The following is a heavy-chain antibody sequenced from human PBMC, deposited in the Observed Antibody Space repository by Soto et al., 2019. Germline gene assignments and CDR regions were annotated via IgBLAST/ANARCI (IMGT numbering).Heavy chain of an antibody. CDR1: GFTFSSYA. J-gene: IGHJ4*02. Sequence: EVQLLESGGGLVQPGGSLRLSCAASGFTFSSYAMNWVRLATGKGLERVSSLSGSGSGTYYADSVKGRFTISRDNSKNTLYLQVHGLTGEDTALYCCAKGPRGGKGFYFDYWGQGALVTVSS. CDR2: LSGSGSGT. V-gene: IGHV3-23*01. CDR3: AKGPRGGKGFYFDY.